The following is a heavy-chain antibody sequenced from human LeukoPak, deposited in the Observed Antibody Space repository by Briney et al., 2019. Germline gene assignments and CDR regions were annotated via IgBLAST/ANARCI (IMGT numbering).Heavy chain of an antibody. CDR3: ARDSYYGSGSYYNLGPPHYYYYYGMDV. Sequence: ASVKVSCKASGYTFTSYGISWVRQAPGQGLEWMGWISAYNGNTNYAQKLQGRVTMTTDTSTSTAYMELRSLRSDDTAVYYCARDSYYGSGSYYNLGPPHYYYYYGMDVWGQGTTVTVSS. J-gene: IGHJ6*02. CDR2: ISAYNGNT. D-gene: IGHD3-10*01. V-gene: IGHV1-18*01. CDR1: GYTFTSYG.